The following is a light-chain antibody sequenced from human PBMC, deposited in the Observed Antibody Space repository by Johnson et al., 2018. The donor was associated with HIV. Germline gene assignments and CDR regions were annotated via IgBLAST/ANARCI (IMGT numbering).Light chain of an antibody. Sequence: QSVLTQPPSVSAAPGQKVTISCSGSSSNIANNYVSWYQQLPGTAPKLLIYENNKRPSGIPDRFSGSKSGTSATLGITGLQTGDEADYYCGTWDSSVSAYVFVPGTKVTVL. J-gene: IGLJ1*01. CDR1: SSNIANNY. CDR2: ENN. CDR3: GTWDSSVSAYV. V-gene: IGLV1-51*02.